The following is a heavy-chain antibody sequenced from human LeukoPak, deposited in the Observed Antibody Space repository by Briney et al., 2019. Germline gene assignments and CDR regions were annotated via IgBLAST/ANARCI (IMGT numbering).Heavy chain of an antibody. CDR3: AKSPRGGNLLWDY. Sequence: PGGSLRLSCAASGFTFSSYAMSWVRPAPGKGLEWVSAISGSGGSTYYADSVKGRFTISRDNSKNTLYLQMNSLRAEDTAVYYCAKSPRGGNLLWDYWGQGTLVTVSS. CDR1: GFTFSSYA. J-gene: IGHJ4*02. CDR2: ISGSGGST. V-gene: IGHV3-23*01. D-gene: IGHD4-23*01.